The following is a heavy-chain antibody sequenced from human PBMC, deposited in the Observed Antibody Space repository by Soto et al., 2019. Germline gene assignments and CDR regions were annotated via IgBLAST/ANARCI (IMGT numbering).Heavy chain of an antibody. CDR3: ARLESVPRIRSYRSGGSCYSDPEYNWFDP. D-gene: IGHD2-15*01. J-gene: IGHJ5*02. Sequence: PSETLSLTXTVSGGSISSYYWSWIRQPAGKGLEWIGRIYTSGSTNYNPSLKSRVTMSVDTSKNQFSLTLSSVTAADTAVHYCARLESVPRIRSYRSGGSCYSDPEYNWFDPWGQGTLVTVSS. CDR2: IYTSGST. V-gene: IGHV4-4*07. CDR1: GGSISSYY.